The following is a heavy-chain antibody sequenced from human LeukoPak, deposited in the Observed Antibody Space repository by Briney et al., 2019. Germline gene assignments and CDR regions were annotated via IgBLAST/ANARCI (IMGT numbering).Heavy chain of an antibody. CDR1: GFNFNTYT. D-gene: IGHD3-3*01. J-gene: IGHJ4*02. V-gene: IGHV3-30-3*01. Sequence: GGSLRLSCAASGFNFNTYTMNWVRQAPGKGLEWVAVISYDGSNKYYADSVKGRFTISRDNPKNTLYLQMNSLRAEDTAVYYCARDFQEDFGVVTYYFDYWGQGTLVTVSS. CDR3: ARDFQEDFGVVTYYFDY. CDR2: ISYDGSNK.